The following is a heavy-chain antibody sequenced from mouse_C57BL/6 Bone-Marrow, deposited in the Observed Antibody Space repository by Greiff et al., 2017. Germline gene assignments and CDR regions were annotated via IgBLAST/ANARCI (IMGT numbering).Heavy chain of an antibody. V-gene: IGHV6-3*01. CDR3: TGGDGSSPAWFAY. CDR1: GFTFSNYW. CDR2: IRLKSDNYAT. Sequence: EVKLVESGGGLVQPGGSMKLSCVASGFTFSNYWMNWVRQSPEKGLEWVAQIRLKSDNYATHYAESVKGRFTISRDDSKSSVYLQMNNLRAEDTGIYYCTGGDGSSPAWFAYWGQGTLVTVSA. J-gene: IGHJ3*01. D-gene: IGHD1-1*01.